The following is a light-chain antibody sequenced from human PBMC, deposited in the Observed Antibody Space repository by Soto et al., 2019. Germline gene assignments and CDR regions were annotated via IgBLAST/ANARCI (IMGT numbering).Light chain of an antibody. CDR3: EQYFGAPWA. CDR1: QVINNY. V-gene: IGKV1-27*01. CDR2: GAS. J-gene: IGKJ1*01. Sequence: DIQMTQSPSSLSASVGDRVTITCRASQVINNYLAWYQQKPGRAPQLLIYGASTLHSGVPSRFSGSGSGIDFTLTISSLQPEDVATYLCEQYFGAPWAFGQGTKVEIK.